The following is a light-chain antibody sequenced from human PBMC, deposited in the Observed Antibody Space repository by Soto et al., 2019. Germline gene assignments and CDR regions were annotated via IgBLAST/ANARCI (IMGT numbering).Light chain of an antibody. Sequence: QSVLTQPPSASGTPGQRVTISCSGSNSNIGSKYVYWYQQLPGTAPKLLLYRNNQRPSGVPDRFSGSKSGTSAYLAISGLRSEDEADYYCAAWDNSLVGGPAFGGGTKVTVL. CDR1: NSNIGSKY. V-gene: IGLV1-47*01. CDR2: RNN. J-gene: IGLJ2*01. CDR3: AAWDNSLVGGPA.